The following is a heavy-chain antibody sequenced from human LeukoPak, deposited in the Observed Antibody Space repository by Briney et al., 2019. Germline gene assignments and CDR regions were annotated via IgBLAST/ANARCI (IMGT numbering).Heavy chain of an antibody. CDR2: INHSGST. CDR1: GGSFSGYY. D-gene: IGHD4-17*01. CDR3: ARERASYGDSSTLIDY. V-gene: IGHV4-34*01. Sequence: SETLSLTCAGYGGSFSGYYWSWIRQPPGKGLEWIGEINHSGSTNYNPSLKSRVTISVDTSKNQFSLKLSSVTAADTAVYYCARERASYGDSSTLIDYWGQGTLVNVSS. J-gene: IGHJ4*02.